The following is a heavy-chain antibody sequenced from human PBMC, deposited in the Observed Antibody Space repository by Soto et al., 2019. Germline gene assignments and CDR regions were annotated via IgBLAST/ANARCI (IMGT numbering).Heavy chain of an antibody. J-gene: IGHJ6*01. CDR1: VGTISSGFYS. CDR2: IYHSWST. D-gene: IGHD3-10*01. V-gene: IGHV4-30-2*01. CDR3: SGWVSLGVLAGDRMAV. Sequence: SEPLSLTCAVSVGTISSGFYSLSWIRQPPGKGLEWIGYIYHSWSTYYNPSLKSRVTISVDRSKNQFSLKLSSVTAEDTAVYYCSGWVSLGVLAGDRMAVWAQGTSVTVSS.